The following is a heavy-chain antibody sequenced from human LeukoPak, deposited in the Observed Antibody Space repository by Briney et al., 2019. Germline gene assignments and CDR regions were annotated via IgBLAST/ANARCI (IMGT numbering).Heavy chain of an antibody. Sequence: PSETLSLTCAVCGGSFSGYYWSWIRQPPGKGLEWIGEINHSGSTNYNPSLKSRVTISVDTSKNQFSLKLSSVTAADTAVYYCARRNSSGYYRVLDYRGQGTLVTVSS. V-gene: IGHV4-34*01. CDR1: GGSFSGYY. CDR3: ARRNSSGYYRVLDY. CDR2: INHSGST. D-gene: IGHD3-22*01. J-gene: IGHJ4*02.